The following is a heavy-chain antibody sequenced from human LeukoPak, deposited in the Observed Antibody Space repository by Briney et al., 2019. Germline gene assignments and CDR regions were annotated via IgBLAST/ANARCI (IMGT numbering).Heavy chain of an antibody. Sequence: GGSLRLSRAASGFTFSSYEMNWVRQAPGKGLEWVSYISSSGSTIYYADSVKGRFTISRDNAKNSLYLQMNSLRAEDTAVYYCARDHYSSSWYGADYWGQGTLVTVSS. CDR1: GFTFSSYE. CDR2: ISSSGSTI. D-gene: IGHD6-13*01. V-gene: IGHV3-48*03. CDR3: ARDHYSSSWYGADY. J-gene: IGHJ4*02.